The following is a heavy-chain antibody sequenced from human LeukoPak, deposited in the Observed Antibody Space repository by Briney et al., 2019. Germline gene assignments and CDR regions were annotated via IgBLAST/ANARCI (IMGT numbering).Heavy chain of an antibody. V-gene: IGHV3-21*01. CDR2: ISSSSSYI. CDR3: AREIAADSGYDPFDY. Sequence: GGSLRLSCAAAGFSFSSYSMNWVRQAPGKGLEWDSSISSSSSYIYYADSVKGRFTISTDNAKNSLYLQMNSLRAEDTAAYYCAREIAADSGYDPFDYWGQGTLVTVSS. CDR1: GFSFSSYS. J-gene: IGHJ4*02. D-gene: IGHD5-12*01.